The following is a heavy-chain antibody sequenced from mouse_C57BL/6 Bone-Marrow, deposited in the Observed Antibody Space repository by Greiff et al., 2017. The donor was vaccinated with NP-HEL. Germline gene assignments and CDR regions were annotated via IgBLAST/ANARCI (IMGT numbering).Heavy chain of an antibody. CDR2: IYPGDGDT. CDR3: ASTARATFYAMDY. J-gene: IGHJ4*01. D-gene: IGHD3-1*01. V-gene: IGHV1-82*01. CDR1: GYAFSSSW. Sequence: QVQLKESGPELVKPGASVKISCKASGYAFSSSWMNWVKQRPGKGLEWIGRIYPGDGDTNYNGKFKGKATLTADKSSSTAYMQLSSLTSEDSAVYFCASTARATFYAMDYWGQGTSVTVSS.